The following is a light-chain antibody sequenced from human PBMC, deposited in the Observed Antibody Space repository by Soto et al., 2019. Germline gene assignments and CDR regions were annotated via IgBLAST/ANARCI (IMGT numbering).Light chain of an antibody. CDR1: TGTVSSGYY. V-gene: IGLV7-43*01. Sequence: QAVVTQEPSLTVSPGGTVTLTCASNTGTVSSGYYPNWFQQKRGQAPRALVYSTTNKHSWTPARFSGSLLGGKAVLTLSGVHPEDEAEYYCLLYFGGSELLFGGGTKLTVL. CDR2: STT. CDR3: LLYFGGSELL. J-gene: IGLJ2*01.